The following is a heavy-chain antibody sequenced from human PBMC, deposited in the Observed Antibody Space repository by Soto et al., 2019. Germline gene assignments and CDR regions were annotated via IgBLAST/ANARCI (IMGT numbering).Heavy chain of an antibody. J-gene: IGHJ6*02. CDR3: ARDPVDTSMLTGYYGMDV. Sequence: QVQLVQSGAEVKKPGSSVKVSCKASGGTFSSTAIDWVRQAPGQGLEWMGAIIPKFGTTNYAQKFQGRATITADESTSTVYMELRRLRSEDTAVYYCARDPVDTSMLTGYYGMDVWGQGTTVTAPS. CDR2: IIPKFGTT. CDR1: GGTFSSTA. V-gene: IGHV1-69*19. D-gene: IGHD5-18*01.